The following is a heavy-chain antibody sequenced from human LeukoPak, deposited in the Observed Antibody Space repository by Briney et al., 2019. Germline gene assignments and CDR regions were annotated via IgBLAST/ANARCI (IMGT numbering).Heavy chain of an antibody. J-gene: IGHJ4*02. Sequence: SQTLSLTCTVSGGSISSGSYYWSWIRQPAGKGLEWIGRIYTSGSTNYNPSLKSRVTISVDTSKNQFSLKLSSVTAADTAVYYCARGRYYYGSGSYRSADYFDYWGQGTLVTVSS. V-gene: IGHV4-61*02. D-gene: IGHD3-10*01. CDR2: IYTSGST. CDR1: GGSISSGSYY. CDR3: ARGRYYYGSGSYRSADYFDY.